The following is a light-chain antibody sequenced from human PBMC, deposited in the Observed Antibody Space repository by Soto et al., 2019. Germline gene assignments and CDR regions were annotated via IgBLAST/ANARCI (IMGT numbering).Light chain of an antibody. CDR2: GNT. J-gene: IGLJ3*02. CDR1: SSNIGAGFH. Sequence: QSVLTQPPSVSGAPGQRGTISCTGSSSNIGAGFHVHWYQQLPGTAPKLLIYGNTIRPSGVPDRFSGSTSGTSASLAITGLQADDEADYYCQSYDTRLSAEVFGGGTKLTVL. V-gene: IGLV1-40*01. CDR3: QSYDTRLSAEV.